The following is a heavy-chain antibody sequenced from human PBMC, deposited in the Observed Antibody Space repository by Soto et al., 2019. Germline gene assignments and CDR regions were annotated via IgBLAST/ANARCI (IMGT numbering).Heavy chain of an antibody. J-gene: IGHJ5*02. Sequence: QVQLVQSGAEVKKPGSSVKVSCKASGGTFSSYAIGWVRQAPGQGLEWMGGIIPIFGTANYAQKFQSRVTIRADKSSSTAYMELSSLRSEDGAVYYCASLWRGFAPWGQGTLVTVAS. V-gene: IGHV1-69*06. CDR1: GGTFSSYA. CDR3: ASLWRGFAP. CDR2: IIPIFGTA. D-gene: IGHD2-21*01.